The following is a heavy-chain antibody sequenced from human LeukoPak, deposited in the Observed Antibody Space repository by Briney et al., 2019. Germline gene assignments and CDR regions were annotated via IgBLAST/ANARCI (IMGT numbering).Heavy chain of an antibody. Sequence: GGSLRLSCAASGFTFSRYSMNWVRQAPGKGLEWVSYISTSSSSIYYADSVKGRFTISRDNAKNSLYLQMNSLRAEDTAMYYCARASFGGGNDYWGQGTLVTVSS. D-gene: IGHD4-23*01. CDR1: GFTFSRYS. CDR3: ARASFGGGNDY. CDR2: ISTSSSSI. V-gene: IGHV3-48*01. J-gene: IGHJ4*02.